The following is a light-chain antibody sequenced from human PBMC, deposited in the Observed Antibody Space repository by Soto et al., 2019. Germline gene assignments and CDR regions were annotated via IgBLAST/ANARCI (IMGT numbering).Light chain of an antibody. Sequence: QSVLTQPASVSGSPGQSITISCTGTSSDVGGYNYVSWYQQHPGKAPKLMIYEVRNRPSGVSNRFSGSKSGNTAFLTISGLQAEDEADYYCSSYTSSSTPYVFGTGTKLTVL. CDR1: SSDVGGYNY. V-gene: IGLV2-14*01. CDR2: EVR. J-gene: IGLJ1*01. CDR3: SSYTSSSTPYV.